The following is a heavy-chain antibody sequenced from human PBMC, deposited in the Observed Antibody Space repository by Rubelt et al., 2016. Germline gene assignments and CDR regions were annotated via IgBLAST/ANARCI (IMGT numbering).Heavy chain of an antibody. CDR2: IIPIFGTA. CDR1: GGTFSSYA. J-gene: IGHJ5*02. CDR3: AREHNDYGDYL. V-gene: IGHV1-69*01. D-gene: IGHD4-17*01. Sequence: QVQLVQSGAEVKKPGSSVKVSCKASGGTFSSYAISWVRQAPGQGLEWMGGIIPIFGTAISGQRFQGRVTITAGESTSTADMELSSLRSEDTAVYDCAREHNDYGDYLWGQGTLVTVSS.